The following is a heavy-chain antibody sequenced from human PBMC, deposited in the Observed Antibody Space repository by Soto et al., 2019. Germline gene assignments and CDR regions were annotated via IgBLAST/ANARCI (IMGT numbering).Heavy chain of an antibody. CDR2: INHSGST. CDR3: ARVTGAPYYDILTGYYNVWFDP. D-gene: IGHD3-9*01. V-gene: IGHV4-34*01. Sequence: SETLSLTCAVNGGSFSDFYWSRIRQPPGKGLEWIGQINHSGSTNYNPSLKSRVTISIDTSKNQFSLKLSSVTAADTAVYYCARVTGAPYYDILTGYYNVWFDPWGQGTLVTVSS. CDR1: GGSFSDFY. J-gene: IGHJ5*02.